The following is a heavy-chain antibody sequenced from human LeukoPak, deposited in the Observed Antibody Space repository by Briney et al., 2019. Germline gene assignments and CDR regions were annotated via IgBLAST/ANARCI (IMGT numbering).Heavy chain of an antibody. CDR3: ARAVAATDY. V-gene: IGHV3-23*01. D-gene: IGHD6-13*01. Sequence: SGGSLRLSCAASGFTFSSYAMSWVRQAPGKGLEWVSAISGSGGSTYYADSVKGRFTISRDNAKNSLYLQMNSLRAEDSAVYYCARAVAATDYWGQGTLVTVSS. CDR1: GFTFSSYA. CDR2: ISGSGGST. J-gene: IGHJ4*02.